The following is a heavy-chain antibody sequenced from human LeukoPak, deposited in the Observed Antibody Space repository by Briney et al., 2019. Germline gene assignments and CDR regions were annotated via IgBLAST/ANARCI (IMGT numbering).Heavy chain of an antibody. V-gene: IGHV1-18*01. Sequence: GASVKVSCKASGYTFTSYGISWVRQAPGQGLEWMGWISAYNGNTNYAQKLQGRVTMTTDTSTSTAYMELRSLRSDDTAVYYCARDPSCSSSSGDAFDIWGQGTMVTVSS. CDR2: ISAYNGNT. CDR1: GYTFTSYG. CDR3: ARDPSCSSSSGDAFDI. J-gene: IGHJ3*02. D-gene: IGHD6-6*01.